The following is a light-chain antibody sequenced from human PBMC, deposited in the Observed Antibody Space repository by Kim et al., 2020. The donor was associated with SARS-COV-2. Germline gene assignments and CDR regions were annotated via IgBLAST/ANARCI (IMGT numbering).Light chain of an antibody. CDR2: DVS. CDR1: SSDVGGYNY. Sequence: SITISCTGTSSDVGGYNYVSWCQQHPGKAPKLMIYDVSNRPSGVSNHFSGSKSGNTASLTISGLQAEDEADYYCSSYTSSSTLEYVFGTGTKVTVL. J-gene: IGLJ1*01. CDR3: SSYTSSSTLEYV. V-gene: IGLV2-14*03.